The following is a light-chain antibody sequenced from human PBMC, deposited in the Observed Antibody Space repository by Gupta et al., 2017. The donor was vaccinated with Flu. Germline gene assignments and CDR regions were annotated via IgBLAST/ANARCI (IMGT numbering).Light chain of an antibody. J-gene: IGLJ3*02. CDR3: NSRDNSGKHLL. V-gene: IGLV3-19*01. CDR1: SLRKYY. Sequence: SSELTQDPAVSVALGQTVRITCQGDSLRKYYVSWYQQNPGKAPLLVMYGKNNLPSGIPERFSVSTSGDTASLIITGAQAEDEADYYCNSRDNSGKHLLFGGGTKVTVL. CDR2: GKN.